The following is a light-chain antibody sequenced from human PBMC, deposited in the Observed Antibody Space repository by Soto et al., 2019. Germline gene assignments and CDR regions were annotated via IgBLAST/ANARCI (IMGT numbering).Light chain of an antibody. CDR2: GND. Sequence: QSVLTQPPSVSGAPGQRVTISCTGSSSNIGAGHDVHWYQQLPGTAPKVFIYGNDNRPSGVPDRFSGSKSGTSASLAIAGVQAGDEADYYCQSYDSGLRGYVFGTGTKVTVL. CDR1: SSNIGAGHD. V-gene: IGLV1-40*01. CDR3: QSYDSGLRGYV. J-gene: IGLJ1*01.